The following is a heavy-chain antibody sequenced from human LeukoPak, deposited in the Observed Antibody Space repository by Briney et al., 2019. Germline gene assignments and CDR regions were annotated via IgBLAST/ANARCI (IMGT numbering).Heavy chain of an antibody. CDR3: TKVHDFWSGYYG. D-gene: IGHD3-3*01. J-gene: IGHJ4*02. Sequence: GGSLRLSCAASGFTFSSYAMSWVRQAPGKGLEWVSAISGSGGSTYYADSVKGRFTISRDNSKNTLYLQMNSLRAEDTAVYYCTKVHDFWSGYYGWGQGTLVTVSS. CDR1: GFTFSSYA. V-gene: IGHV3-23*01. CDR2: ISGSGGST.